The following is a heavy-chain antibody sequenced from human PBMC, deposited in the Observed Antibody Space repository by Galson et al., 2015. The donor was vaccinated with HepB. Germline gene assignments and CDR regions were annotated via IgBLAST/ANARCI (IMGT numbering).Heavy chain of an antibody. CDR2: FDPSDSYT. CDR1: GYSFTNYW. J-gene: IGHJ4*02. V-gene: IGHV5-10-1*01. Sequence: QSGAEVKKPGESLRISCKASGYSFTNYWISWVRQMPGKGLEWMGRFDPSDSYTNYSPSFQGHVTISADKSISTAYLQWNSLKSSDTAMFYRARHVPGITAEGYFDYWGQGTLVTVSS. CDR3: ARHVPGITAEGYFDY. D-gene: IGHD6-13*01.